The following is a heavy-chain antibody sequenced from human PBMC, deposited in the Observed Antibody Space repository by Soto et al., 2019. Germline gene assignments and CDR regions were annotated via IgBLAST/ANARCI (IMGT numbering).Heavy chain of an antibody. V-gene: IGHV1-69*13. J-gene: IGHJ3*02. D-gene: IGHD3-22*01. CDR3: ARAPPPQNYYDSSGPMGYGAFDI. CDR1: GGTFSSYA. CDR2: IIPIFGTA. Sequence: SVKVSCKASGGTFSSYAISWVRQAPGQGLEWMGGIIPIFGTANYAQKFQGRVTITADESTSTAYMELSSLRSEDTAVYYCARAPPPQNYYDSSGPMGYGAFDIWGQGTMVTVSS.